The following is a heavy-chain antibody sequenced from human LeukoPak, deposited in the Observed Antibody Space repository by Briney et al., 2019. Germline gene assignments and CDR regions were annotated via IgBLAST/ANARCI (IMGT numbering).Heavy chain of an antibody. D-gene: IGHD6-19*01. CDR1: GSTFSSYG. V-gene: IGHV3-30*02. Sequence: GGSLRLSWAASGSTFSSYGMHWVRQAPGKGLEGVAFIRDYGSNTYHPDFVKGRFPISRDKSKNTLYLQMNSLRAEDTAVYYCAKDRASSGSPRGFDYWGQGTLVTVP. CDR2: IRDYGSNT. CDR3: AKDRASSGSPRGFDY. J-gene: IGHJ4*02.